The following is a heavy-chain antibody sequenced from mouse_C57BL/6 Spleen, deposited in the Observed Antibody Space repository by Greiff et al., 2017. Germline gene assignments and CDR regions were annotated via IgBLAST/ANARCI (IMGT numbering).Heavy chain of an antibody. CDR1: GFTFTDYY. V-gene: IGHV7-3*01. CDR2: IRNKANGYTT. CDR3: ARYRTGGTWYFDV. Sequence: EVKLQESGGGLVQPGGSLSLSCAASGFTFTDYYMSWVRQPPGKALEWLGFIRNKANGYTTEYSASVKGRFTISRDNSQSILYLQLNALRAEDSATYYGARYRTGGTWYFDVWGTGTTVTVSS. J-gene: IGHJ1*03. D-gene: IGHD4-1*01.